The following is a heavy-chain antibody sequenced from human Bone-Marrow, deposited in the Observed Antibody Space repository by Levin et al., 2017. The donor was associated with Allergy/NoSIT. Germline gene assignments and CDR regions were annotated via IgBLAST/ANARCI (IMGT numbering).Heavy chain of an antibody. CDR2: VTSRSSYI. Sequence: PGGSLRLSCAASGFTFSDHSMSWVRQAPGKGLEWVASVTSRSSYIDYADSVKGRFLISRGNAEKSLYLQMNNLRVEDTAVYYCARDVGGQQELNTPYYFDSWGQGILVAVSS. D-gene: IGHD1-7*01. CDR3: ARDVGGQQELNTPYYFDS. CDR1: GFTFSDHS. J-gene: IGHJ4*02. V-gene: IGHV3-21*01.